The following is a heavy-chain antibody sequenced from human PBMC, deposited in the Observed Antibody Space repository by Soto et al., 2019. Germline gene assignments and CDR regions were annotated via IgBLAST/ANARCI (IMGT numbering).Heavy chain of an antibody. D-gene: IGHD6-13*01. V-gene: IGHV3-7*01. CDR1: GFTFSSYW. CDR2: IKQDGSEE. CDR3: ARIAASGRGWDV. Sequence: EVQLVESGGGLVQPGGSLRLSCVDSGFTFSSYWMSWVHQAPVKGLEWVGNIKQDGSEENYVDSVKGRFTISRDNAKNSMSLQMNSLRAEDTAVYYCARIAASGRGWDVWGQGTTVVVSS. J-gene: IGHJ6*02.